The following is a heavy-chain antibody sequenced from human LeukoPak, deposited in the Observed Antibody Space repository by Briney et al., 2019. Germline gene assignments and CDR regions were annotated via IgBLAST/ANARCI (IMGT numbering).Heavy chain of an antibody. CDR2: VYYSGGT. J-gene: IGHJ4*02. CDR1: GGSISSGAYS. V-gene: IGHV4-30-4*07. Sequence: PSETLSLTCAVSGGSISSGAYSWSWIRQPPRKGLEWIGYVYYSGGTYYNPSLKSRVTISVDTSKNQFSLELSSVTAADTAVYYCAGHSGGYAYWGQGTLVTVSS. D-gene: IGHD5-12*01. CDR3: AGHSGGYAY.